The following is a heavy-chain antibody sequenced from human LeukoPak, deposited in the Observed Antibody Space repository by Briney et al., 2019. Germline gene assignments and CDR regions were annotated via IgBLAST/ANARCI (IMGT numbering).Heavy chain of an antibody. CDR2: IKEDGSEK. V-gene: IGHV3-7*02. Sequence: PGGSLRLSCAASGFTFSNYWMSWVRQAPGKGLEWVANIKEDGSEKYHVDSVKGRFTVSRDNAKNSLYPQMNSLRAEDTAVYYCARLQKRDSRDYWGQGTLVTVSS. CDR1: GFTFSNYW. D-gene: IGHD5-24*01. CDR3: ARLQKRDSRDY. J-gene: IGHJ4*02.